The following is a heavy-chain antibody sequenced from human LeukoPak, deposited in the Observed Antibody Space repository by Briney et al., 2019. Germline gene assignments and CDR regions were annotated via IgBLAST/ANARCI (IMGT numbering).Heavy chain of an antibody. V-gene: IGHV4-61*02. CDR3: ARDANSGSYRRNWFDP. CDR2: IYTSGST. D-gene: IGHD1-26*01. CDR1: GGSISSGSYY. J-gene: IGHJ5*02. Sequence: PPETLSLACTVSGGSISSGSYYWSWIRQPAGKGLEWIGRIYTSGSTNYNPSLKSRVTITVDTSKNQFSLKLSSVTAADTAVYYCARDANSGSYRRNWFDPWGQGTLVTVSS.